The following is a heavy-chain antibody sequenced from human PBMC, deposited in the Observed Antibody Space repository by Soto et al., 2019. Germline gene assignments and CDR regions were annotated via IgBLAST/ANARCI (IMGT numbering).Heavy chain of an antibody. Sequence: QVQLQESGPGLVKPSETLSLTCTVSGGSISSYYWSWIRQPAVKGLAWIGRIYTSGSTNYNPSLKSRVTMSVDTSKNQFSLKLSSVTAADTAVYYCARDDLGIAAAGTHDYWGQGTLVTVSS. D-gene: IGHD6-13*01. J-gene: IGHJ4*02. CDR2: IYTSGST. CDR3: ARDDLGIAAAGTHDY. V-gene: IGHV4-4*07. CDR1: GGSISSYY.